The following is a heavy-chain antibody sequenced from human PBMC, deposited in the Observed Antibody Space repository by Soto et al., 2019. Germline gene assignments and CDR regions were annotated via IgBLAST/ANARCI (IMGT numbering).Heavy chain of an antibody. V-gene: IGHV4-39*01. CDR1: GGSISTTSYY. J-gene: IGHJ5*02. CDR3: ARPRYFDWLAQEYNWFDP. Sequence: SETLSLTCTVSGGSISTTSYYWGWISQPPGKGLEWVGSISYSGSTYYNPSLKSRVTISVDTSKNQFSLKLSSVTAADTALYYCARPRYFDWLAQEYNWFDPWGQGTLVTVSS. D-gene: IGHD3-9*01. CDR2: ISYSGST.